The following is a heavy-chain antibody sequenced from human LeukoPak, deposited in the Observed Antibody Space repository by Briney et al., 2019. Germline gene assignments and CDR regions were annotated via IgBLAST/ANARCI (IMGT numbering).Heavy chain of an antibody. CDR2: VSGSGGRT. J-gene: IGHJ6*02. CDR1: GFTFTSYA. CDR3: ANQPGLYDNGWSTTYHFFGLDV. V-gene: IGHV3-23*01. D-gene: IGHD6-19*01. Sequence: PGGSLRLSCAASGFTFTSYAMSWVRQAPGKGLEWVSAVSGSGGRTYYTSSVQGRFTISRDNSKDTLYLEMNSLRAGDTAVYYCANQPGLYDNGWSTTYHFFGLDVWGQGTTVIVSS.